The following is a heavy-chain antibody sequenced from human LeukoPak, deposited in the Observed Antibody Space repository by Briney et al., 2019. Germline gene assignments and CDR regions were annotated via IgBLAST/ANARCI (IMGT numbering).Heavy chain of an antibody. D-gene: IGHD2-2*01. CDR2: IIPILGIA. Sequence: SVKVSCKASGGTFSSYAISWVRQAPGQGLGWMGRIIPILGIANYAQKFQGRVTITADKSTSTAYMELSSLRSEDTAVYYCAVVEGLGYDYWGQGTLVTVSS. J-gene: IGHJ4*02. V-gene: IGHV1-69*04. CDR1: GGTFSSYA. CDR3: AVVEGLGYDY.